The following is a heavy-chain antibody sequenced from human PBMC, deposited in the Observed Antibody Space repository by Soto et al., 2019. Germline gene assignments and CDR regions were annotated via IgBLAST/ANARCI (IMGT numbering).Heavy chain of an antibody. CDR1: GFTFSNAW. J-gene: IGHJ6*02. Sequence: EVQLVESGGGLVKAGGSLRLSCAASGFTFSNAWMSWVRQAPGKGLEWVGRIKSRTDGGTTDYAAPVKGRFTISRDDSKTTLYLQMNSLKTEDTAVYFCSTGAFSYGSDFYFYAMDVWVQGTTVTVSS. V-gene: IGHV3-15*01. CDR2: IKSRTDGGTT. CDR3: STGAFSYGSDFYFYAMDV. D-gene: IGHD5-18*01.